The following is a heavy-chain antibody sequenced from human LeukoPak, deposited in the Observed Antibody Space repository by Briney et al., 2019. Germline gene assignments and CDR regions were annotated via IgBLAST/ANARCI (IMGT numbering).Heavy chain of an antibody. J-gene: IGHJ4*02. D-gene: IGHD3-10*01. Sequence: PGGSLRLSCSASGFTFSSYPMHWVRQAPGKGLEYVSAISSNGGTTYYADSVKGRFTISSDNSKNTLYLQMSSLRAEDTAAYYCVKSLTMVRGIIISGPFDYWGQGILVTVSS. CDR2: ISSNGGTT. V-gene: IGHV3-64D*09. CDR3: VKSLTMVRGIIISGPFDY. CDR1: GFTFSSYP.